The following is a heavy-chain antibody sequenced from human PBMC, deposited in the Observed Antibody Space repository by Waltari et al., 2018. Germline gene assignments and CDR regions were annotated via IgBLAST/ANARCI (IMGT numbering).Heavy chain of an antibody. J-gene: IGHJ4*02. V-gene: IGHV4-61*09. CDR1: GGSISSGSYY. CDR2: IYTSGST. D-gene: IGHD6-13*01. Sequence: QVQLQESGPGLVKPSQTLSLTCTVSGGSISSGSYYWSWIRQPAGKGLEWIGYIYTSGSTNYNPSIKCRVTISVDTSKHQFSLKLSSVTAADTAVYYCASGQQLVSLDYWGQGTLVTVSS. CDR3: ASGQQLVSLDY.